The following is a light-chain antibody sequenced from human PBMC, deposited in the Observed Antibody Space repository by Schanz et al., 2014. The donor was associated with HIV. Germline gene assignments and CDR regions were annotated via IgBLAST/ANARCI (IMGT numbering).Light chain of an antibody. CDR1: QTIGRL. V-gene: IGKV1-5*03. J-gene: IGKJ2*01. CDR2: KAS. CDR3: QQYSSYPYT. Sequence: IQMTQSPSTVSASVGDRVTITCRASQTIGRLLAWYQQRPGRAPNLLISKASALGGGVPARFSGRGSGTEFTLTISSLEPDDFAIEYCQQYSSYPYTFGQGTKLDI.